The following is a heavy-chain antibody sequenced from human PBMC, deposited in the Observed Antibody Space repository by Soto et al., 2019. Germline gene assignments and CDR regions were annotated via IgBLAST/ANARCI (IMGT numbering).Heavy chain of an antibody. CDR1: GGSISSSNW. Sequence: SETLSLTCAVSGGSISSSNWWSWVRQPPGKGLEWIGEIYHSGSTNYNPSLKSRVTISVDKSKNQFSLKLSSVTAADTAVYYCARAGLYYDFWSGSRSSYYYYGMDVWGQGTTVTVS. D-gene: IGHD3-3*01. CDR2: IYHSGST. CDR3: ARAGLYYDFWSGSRSSYYYYGMDV. V-gene: IGHV4-4*02. J-gene: IGHJ6*02.